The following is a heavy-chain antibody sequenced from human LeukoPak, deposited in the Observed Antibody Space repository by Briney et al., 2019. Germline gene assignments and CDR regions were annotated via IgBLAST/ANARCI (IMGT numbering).Heavy chain of an antibody. D-gene: IGHD2-15*01. CDR3: ARRGYCSGGSCYYFDY. CDR2: IYPGDSDT. Sequence: MTRGSLKISCKGSGYSFTSYWIGWVRQMPGKGLEWMGIIYPGDSDTRYSPSFQGQVTISADKSISTAYLQWCSLKASDTAMYYCARRGYCSGGSCYYFDYWGQGTLVTVSS. J-gene: IGHJ4*02. CDR1: GYSFTSYW. V-gene: IGHV5-51*01.